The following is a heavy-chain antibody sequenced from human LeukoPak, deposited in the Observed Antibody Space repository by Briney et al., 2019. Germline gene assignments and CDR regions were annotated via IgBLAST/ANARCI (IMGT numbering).Heavy chain of an antibody. CDR3: ARDPYDFWSGYYRGDYYYYYMDV. CDR2: TRYDESDK. Sequence: GGSLRLSCAASGFTFSTYGMHWVRQAPGKGLEWVAFTRYDESDKYYLDSVKGRFTISRDNSKNTLFLQMNSLGPEDTAVYYCARDPYDFWSGYYRGDYYYYYMDVWGKGTTVIVSS. CDR1: GFTFSTYG. D-gene: IGHD3-3*01. J-gene: IGHJ6*03. V-gene: IGHV3-30*02.